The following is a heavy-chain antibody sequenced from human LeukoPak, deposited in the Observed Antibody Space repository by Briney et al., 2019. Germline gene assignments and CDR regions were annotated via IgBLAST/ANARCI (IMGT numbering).Heavy chain of an antibody. J-gene: IGHJ6*03. D-gene: IGHD3-10*01. Sequence: SVKVSCKASGYTFTGYYMHWVRQAPGQGLEWIGGIIPIFGTANYAQKFQGRVTITADKSTSTAYMELSSLRSEDTAVYYCARGDSGSYRIYYYYYMDVWGKGTTVTVSS. CDR1: GYTFTGYY. V-gene: IGHV1-69*06. CDR2: IIPIFGTA. CDR3: ARGDSGSYRIYYYYYMDV.